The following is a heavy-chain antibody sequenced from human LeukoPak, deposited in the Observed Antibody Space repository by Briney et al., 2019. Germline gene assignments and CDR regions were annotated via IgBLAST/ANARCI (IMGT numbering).Heavy chain of an antibody. V-gene: IGHV4-59*01. CDR1: GGSIGSYY. CDR3: AKTDLPYSYGSGTT. D-gene: IGHD3-10*01. J-gene: IGHJ4*02. Sequence: ETESLTCTVSGGSIGSYYWSWIRQPPGKGLEWIGYIYYSGSTNYNPSLKSRVTISIDTSKNQFSLKLSSVSAADTAVYYCAKTDLPYSYGSGTTWGQGSLVTVSS. CDR2: IYYSGST.